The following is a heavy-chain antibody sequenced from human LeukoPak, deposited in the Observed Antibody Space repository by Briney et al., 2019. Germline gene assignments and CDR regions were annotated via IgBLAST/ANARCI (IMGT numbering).Heavy chain of an antibody. CDR3: ARAKPNWNPPDY. CDR1: GGPISSNL. D-gene: IGHD1-1*01. CDR2: VYNSGRT. V-gene: IGHV4-59*08. Sequence: PSETLSLTCTVSGGPISSNLWSWIRQPPGKGLERIGYVYNSGRTSYNPSLKSRPTISGDTSKNQFFLKLNSGTAADAAVYYCARAKPNWNPPDYWGQGTLVSVVS. J-gene: IGHJ4*02.